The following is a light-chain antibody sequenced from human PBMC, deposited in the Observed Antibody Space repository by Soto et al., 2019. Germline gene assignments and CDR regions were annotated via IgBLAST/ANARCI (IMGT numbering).Light chain of an antibody. J-gene: IGKJ1*01. CDR2: AAS. Sequence: DIQMAQSPSSLSASVGDRITITCRASQNIRDSLNWYQHKPGMAPQLMIFAASNLHSGVPSRFSVSGSGTEFTLTISSLQPEDFATYYCQQTFGMFPWTFGQGTKVEMK. V-gene: IGKV1-39*01. CDR1: QNIRDS. CDR3: QQTFGMFPWT.